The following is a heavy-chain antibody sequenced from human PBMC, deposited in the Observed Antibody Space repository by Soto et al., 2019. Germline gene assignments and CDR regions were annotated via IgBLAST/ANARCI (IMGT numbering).Heavy chain of an antibody. V-gene: IGHV3-66*01. CDR1: GLSVGNNY. CDR2: IYSGSTT. CDR3: ARGYWVQGYGAGTYFDY. D-gene: IGHD3-10*01. J-gene: IGHJ4*02. Sequence: EVQLVESGGGVVQPGGSLRLSCAASGLSVGNNYMSWVRQAPGKGLEWVSVIYSGSTTHYADSVKGRFSISRDSSRNTVYLQMNSLRVEDTAVYHCARGYWVQGYGAGTYFDYWVQGTRVTVSS.